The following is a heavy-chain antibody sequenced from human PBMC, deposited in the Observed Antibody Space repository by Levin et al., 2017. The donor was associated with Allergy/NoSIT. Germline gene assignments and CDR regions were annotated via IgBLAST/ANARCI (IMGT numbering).Heavy chain of an antibody. V-gene: IGHV4-4*02. D-gene: IGHD5-18*01. CDR1: GGSISSSNW. CDR2: IYHSGST. CDR3: ARVKVATISRRSLGHQQPVGFVDTAMVTYAFDI. Sequence: SETLSLTCAVSGGSISSSNWWSWVRQPPGKGLEWIGEIYHSGSTNYNPSLKSRVTISVDKSKNQFSLKLSSVTAADTAVYYCARVKVATISRRSLGHQQPVGFVDTAMVTYAFDIWGQGTMVTVSS. J-gene: IGHJ3*02.